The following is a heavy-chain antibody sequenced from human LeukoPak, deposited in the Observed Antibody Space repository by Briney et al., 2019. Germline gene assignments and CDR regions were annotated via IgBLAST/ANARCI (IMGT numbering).Heavy chain of an antibody. D-gene: IGHD6-19*01. CDR3: ARALVAGNWFDP. CDR2: INPNSGGT. Sequence: ASVKVSCKASGYTFTGYYMHWVRQAPGQGLEWMGRINPNSGGTNHAQKFQGRVTMTRDTSISTAYMELSRLRSDDTAVYYCARALVAGNWFDPWGQGTLVTVSS. V-gene: IGHV1-2*06. CDR1: GYTFTGYY. J-gene: IGHJ5*02.